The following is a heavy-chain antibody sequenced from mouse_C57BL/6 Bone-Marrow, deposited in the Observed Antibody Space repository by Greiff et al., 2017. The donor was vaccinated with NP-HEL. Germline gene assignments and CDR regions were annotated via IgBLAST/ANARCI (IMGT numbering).Heavy chain of an antibody. D-gene: IGHD2-14*01. CDR1: GYTFTSYG. Sequence: QVQLKESGAELARPGASVKLSCKASGYTFTSYGISWVKQRTGQGLEWIGEIYPRSGNTYYNEKFKGKATLTADKSSSTAYMELRSLTSEDSAVYVCARYRWPPFAYWGQGTLVTVSA. CDR3: ARYRWPPFAY. J-gene: IGHJ3*01. V-gene: IGHV1-81*01. CDR2: IYPRSGNT.